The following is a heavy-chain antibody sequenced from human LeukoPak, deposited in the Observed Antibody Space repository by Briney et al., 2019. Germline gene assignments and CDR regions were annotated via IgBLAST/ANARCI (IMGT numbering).Heavy chain of an antibody. Sequence: SETLSLTCTVSGGSISSDYWSWIRQPPGKGLEWIGYIYYSGSTNYNPSLKSRVTISVDTSKNQFSLKLSSVTAADTAVYYRARGRIHLWQYYFDYWGQGTLVTVSS. J-gene: IGHJ4*02. CDR2: IYYSGST. D-gene: IGHD5-18*01. CDR1: GGSISSDY. V-gene: IGHV4-59*01. CDR3: ARGRIHLWQYYFDY.